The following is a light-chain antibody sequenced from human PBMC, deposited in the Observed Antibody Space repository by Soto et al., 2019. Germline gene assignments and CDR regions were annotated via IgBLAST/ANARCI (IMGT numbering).Light chain of an antibody. CDR2: EVT. Sequence: LTQPPSASGSPGQSVTISCTGTSSDVGGYNYVSWYQQHPGKAPKLMIYEVTKRPSGVPDRFSGSKSGNTASLTVSGLQAEDEADYYCSSYAGSSNFVFGTGTKVTVL. CDR3: SSYAGSSNFV. V-gene: IGLV2-8*01. J-gene: IGLJ1*01. CDR1: SSDVGGYNY.